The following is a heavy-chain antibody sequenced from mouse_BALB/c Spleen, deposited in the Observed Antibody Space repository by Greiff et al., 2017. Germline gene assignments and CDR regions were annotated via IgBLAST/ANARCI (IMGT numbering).Heavy chain of an antibody. CDR2: ISSGSSTI. CDR3: ARSTATAMDY. CDR1: EYEFPSHD. D-gene: IGHD1-2*01. V-gene: IGHV5-2*01. Sequence: EVQGVESGGGLVQPGESLKLSCESNEYEFPSHDMSWVRKTPEKGLEWVAYISSGSSTIYYADTVKGRFTISRDNPKNTLFLQMTSLRSEDTAMYYCARSTATAMDYWGQGTSVTVSS. J-gene: IGHJ4*01.